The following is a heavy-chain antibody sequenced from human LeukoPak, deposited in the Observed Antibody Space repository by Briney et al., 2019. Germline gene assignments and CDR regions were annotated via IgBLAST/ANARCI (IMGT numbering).Heavy chain of an antibody. J-gene: IGHJ4*02. V-gene: IGHV3-66*01. CDR3: ARLRRSWYNIDY. CDR1: GFTVSGNY. D-gene: IGHD6-13*01. CDR2: IYSGPGA. Sequence: GGSLRLSCAASGFTVSGNYMSWVRQAPGKGLEWVSVIYSGPGAYSADSVKGRFSISRDNSKNTVYLQMNSLRADDTAVYYCARLRRSWYNIDYWGQGTLVTVSS.